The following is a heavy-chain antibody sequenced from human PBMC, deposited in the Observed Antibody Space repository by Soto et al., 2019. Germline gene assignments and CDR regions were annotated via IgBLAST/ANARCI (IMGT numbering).Heavy chain of an antibody. J-gene: IGHJ4*02. D-gene: IGHD6-19*01. CDR2: ISYDGDNK. Sequence: GGSLRLSCTPSGFTFRNYGLHWVRQAPGKGLEWVALISYDGDNKYYTDSARGRFTVSRDNSKNTLYLEMNSLRAEDTAVYYCARGGIIVAGTFVNYWGQGTLVTVSS. CDR1: GFTFRNYG. CDR3: ARGGIIVAGTFVNY. V-gene: IGHV3-30*12.